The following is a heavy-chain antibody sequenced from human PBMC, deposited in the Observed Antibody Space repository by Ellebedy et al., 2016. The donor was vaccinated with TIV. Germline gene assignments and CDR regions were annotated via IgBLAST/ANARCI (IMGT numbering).Heavy chain of an antibody. CDR1: GFTFSSYG. Sequence: PGGSLRLSCAASGFTFSSYGMNWVRQAPGKGLEWVAFVRSDGSHKYCADSLKGRVTISRDNSKKTLSLEMNSLRDEDTAVYYCAKEYSGSDDYYGMDVWGQGTTVTVSS. CDR3: AKEYSGSDDYYGMDV. V-gene: IGHV3-30*02. CDR2: VRSDGSHK. J-gene: IGHJ6*02. D-gene: IGHD5-12*01.